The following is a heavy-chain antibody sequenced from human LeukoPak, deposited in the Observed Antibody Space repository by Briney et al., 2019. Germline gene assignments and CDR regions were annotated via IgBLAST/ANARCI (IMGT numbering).Heavy chain of an antibody. J-gene: IGHJ4*02. V-gene: IGHV5-51*06. Sequence: GASLQISCQGSGSSFTSYWIGWVRQMPGKGLEWMGVIYPSDSDTRYRPSFQGQVTMSADNSISTAYLQWSSLKASDTARYFCARSTGSYYFYWGQGTLVTVSS. CDR1: GSSFTSYW. CDR3: ARSTGSYYFY. D-gene: IGHD3-22*01. CDR2: IYPSDSDT.